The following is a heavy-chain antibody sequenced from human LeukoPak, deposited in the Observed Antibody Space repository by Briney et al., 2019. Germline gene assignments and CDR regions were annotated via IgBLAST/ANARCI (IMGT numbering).Heavy chain of an antibody. V-gene: IGHV4-4*07. D-gene: IGHD7-27*01. Sequence: PSETLSLTCTVSGGSISSYYWSWIRQPAGKGLEWIGRIYTSGSTNYNPSLKNRVTISVDTSKNQFSLKVRSVTAADTAVYYCARGGAVLGIGYYYYYMDVWGKGTTVTVSS. CDR3: ARGGAVLGIGYYYYYMDV. CDR2: IYTSGST. CDR1: GGSISSYY. J-gene: IGHJ6*03.